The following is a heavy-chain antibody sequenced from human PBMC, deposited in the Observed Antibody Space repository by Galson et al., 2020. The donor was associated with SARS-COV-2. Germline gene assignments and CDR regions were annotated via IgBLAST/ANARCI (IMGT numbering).Heavy chain of an antibody. V-gene: IGHV3-23*01. CDR3: AKRSLPYY. CDR1: GFTFSSYA. CDR2: ISDSGAYT. D-gene: IGHD3-10*01. Sequence: GESLKISCAASGFTFSSYAMSWVRQAPGKGLEWVSAISDSGAYTYYADSVKGRFTISRDNSRDTLYLQMTSLRAEDTAVYYCAKRSLPYYWGQGTLVTVSS. J-gene: IGHJ4*02.